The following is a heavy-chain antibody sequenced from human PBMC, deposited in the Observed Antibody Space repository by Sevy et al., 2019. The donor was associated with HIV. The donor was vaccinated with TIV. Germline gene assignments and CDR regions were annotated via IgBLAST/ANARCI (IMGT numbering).Heavy chain of an antibody. V-gene: IGHV3-30-3*01. CDR2: IAFDGSSR. J-gene: IGHJ4*02. Sequence: GGSLRLSCTVSGLSFSIYPMNWVRQAPGKGLEGVAVIAFDGSSRFYSDSARGRFTISRDNTKNTLYLQMHSLRPEDSASYCCATGRQGATFGYWGQGTLVTVSS. CDR3: ATGRQGATFGY. D-gene: IGHD1-26*01. CDR1: GLSFSIYP.